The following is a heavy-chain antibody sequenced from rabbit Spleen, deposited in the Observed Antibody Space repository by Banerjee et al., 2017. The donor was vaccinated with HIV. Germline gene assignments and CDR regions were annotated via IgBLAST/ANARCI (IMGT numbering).Heavy chain of an antibody. V-gene: IGHV1S45*01. D-gene: IGHD2-1*01. CDR3: ARGSATMTMVITGFYLTL. Sequence: QEQLVESGGGLVKPEGSLKLSCTASGFSFSNKAVMCWVRQAPGKGLEWIACIYIGDGNTYYASWAKGRFTISKTSSTTVTLQMTSLTAADTATYFCARGSATMTMVITGFYLTLWGPGTLVTVS. J-gene: IGHJ4*01. CDR2: IYIGDGNT. CDR1: GFSFSNKAV.